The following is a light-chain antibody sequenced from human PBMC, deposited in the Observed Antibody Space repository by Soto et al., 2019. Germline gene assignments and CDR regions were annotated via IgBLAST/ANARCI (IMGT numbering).Light chain of an antibody. CDR2: KAS. CDR3: QQYGSSGT. J-gene: IGKJ1*01. V-gene: IGKV1-5*03. Sequence: DIQMTQSPSTLSASVGDRVTITCRASQSISSWLAWYQQKPGTAPKLLIYKASSLQSGVPSRFSDSGSGTEFTLTISSLQPDDFAVYYCQQYGSSGTFGQGTKVDIK. CDR1: QSISSW.